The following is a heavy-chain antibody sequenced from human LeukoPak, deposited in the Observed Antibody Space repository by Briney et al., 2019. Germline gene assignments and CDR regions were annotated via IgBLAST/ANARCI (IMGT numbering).Heavy chain of an antibody. CDR1: GGSISSYY. CDR3: ARDSYYYDSSVMRAFDI. D-gene: IGHD3-22*01. V-gene: IGHV4-59*01. Sequence: SETLSLTCAVSGGSISSYYWSWIRQPSGKGLEWIGYIYYSGSTNYNPSLKSRVTISVDTSKNQFSLKLSSVTAADTAVYYCARDSYYYDSSVMRAFDIWGQGTMVTVSS. CDR2: IYYSGST. J-gene: IGHJ3*02.